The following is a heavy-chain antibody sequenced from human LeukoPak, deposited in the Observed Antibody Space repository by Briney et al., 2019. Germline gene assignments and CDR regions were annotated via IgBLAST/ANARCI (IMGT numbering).Heavy chain of an antibody. V-gene: IGHV3-66*04. CDR2: IYSGGST. D-gene: IGHD2-2*01. CDR1: GFTISSSY. J-gene: IGHJ4*02. Sequence: GGSLRLSCVASGFTISSSYMTWVRQAPGKGLEWVSVIYSGGSTYYADSVKGRFTISRDNSKNTLYLQMNSLRSEDTAVYYCASQRDIVVVPAAMEFDYWGQGTLVTVSS. CDR3: ASQRDIVVVPAAMEFDY.